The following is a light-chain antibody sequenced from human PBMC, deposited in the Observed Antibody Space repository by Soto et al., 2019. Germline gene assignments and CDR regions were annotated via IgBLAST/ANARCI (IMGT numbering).Light chain of an antibody. CDR1: QSVSSN. CDR2: GAS. CDR3: QQRSNWPSIT. Sequence: EIVMTQSPATLSVSPGERGTLSCRASQSVSSNLAWYQQKPGQAPRLLIYGASNRATGIPARFSGSGSGTDFTLTISSLEPEDSAVYYCQQRSNWPSITFGQGTRLEIK. V-gene: IGKV3-11*01. J-gene: IGKJ5*01.